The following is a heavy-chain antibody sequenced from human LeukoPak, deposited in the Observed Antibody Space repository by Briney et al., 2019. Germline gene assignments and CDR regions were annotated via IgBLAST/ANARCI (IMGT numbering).Heavy chain of an antibody. Sequence: SETLSLTCTVSGGSISSYYWSWIRQPPGKGLEWIGYIYTSGSNNYNPSLKSRVTISVDTSKNQFSLKLSSVTAADTAVYYCARRHLHRSGDYFDYWGQGTLVTVSS. CDR3: ARRHLHRSGDYFDY. J-gene: IGHJ4*02. D-gene: IGHD7-27*01. V-gene: IGHV4-4*09. CDR1: GGSISSYY. CDR2: IYTSGSN.